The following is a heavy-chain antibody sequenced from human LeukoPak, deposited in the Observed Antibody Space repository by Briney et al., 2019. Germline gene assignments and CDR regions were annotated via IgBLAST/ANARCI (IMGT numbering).Heavy chain of an antibody. D-gene: IGHD3-9*01. Sequence: ASVNVSCKASGGTFSSYAISWVRQAPGQGLEWMGGIIPIFGTANYAQKFQGRVTITADESTSTAYMELSSLRSEDTAVYYCARVGERYYDILTGSLPPDYWGQGTLVTVSS. CDR2: IIPIFGTA. CDR3: ARVGERYYDILTGSLPPDY. V-gene: IGHV1-69*01. J-gene: IGHJ4*02. CDR1: GGTFSSYA.